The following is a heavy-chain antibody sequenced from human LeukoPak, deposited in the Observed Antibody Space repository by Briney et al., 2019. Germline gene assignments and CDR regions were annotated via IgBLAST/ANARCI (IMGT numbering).Heavy chain of an antibody. J-gene: IGHJ4*02. CDR2: IKQDGSEK. Sequence: GGSLRLSCAASGFTFSGYLMSWVRQAPGKGLEWVATIKQDGSEKTYVDSVEGRFTSSRDNAKSSLFLQMDSLRAEDTAVYYCARFGMDAAIDYWGQGTLVTVSS. CDR1: GFTFSGYL. CDR3: ARFGMDAAIDY. V-gene: IGHV3-7*01. D-gene: IGHD2-15*01.